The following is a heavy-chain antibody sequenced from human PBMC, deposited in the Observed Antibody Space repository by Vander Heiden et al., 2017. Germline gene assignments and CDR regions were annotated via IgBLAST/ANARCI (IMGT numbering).Heavy chain of an antibody. V-gene: IGHV1-8*01. CDR3: ARAYSSSWSNYGMDV. J-gene: IGHJ6*02. CDR1: GYPLNSCD. Sequence: QVQLVQSGPAVKKPGASVKVSCKASGYPLNSCDINWVRQATGQGLEWMGWMNPNSGNTGYAQKFQGRVTMTRNTSISTAYMELSSLRSEDTAVYYCARAYSSSWSNYGMDVWGQGTTVTVSS. CDR2: MNPNSGNT. D-gene: IGHD6-13*01.